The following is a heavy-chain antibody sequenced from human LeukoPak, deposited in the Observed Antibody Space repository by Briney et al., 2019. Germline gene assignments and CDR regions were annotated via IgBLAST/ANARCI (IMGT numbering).Heavy chain of an antibody. CDR3: ARHNGITFDY. J-gene: IGHJ4*02. Sequence: PSQTLSLTCAVSGGSISSGGYSWRWIRQPPGKGLEWIGYIYHSGSTYYNPSLKSRVTISVDTSKNQFSLKLSSVTAADTAVYYCARHNGITFDYWGQGTLVTVSS. CDR2: IYHSGST. CDR1: GGSISSGGYS. D-gene: IGHD1/OR15-1a*01. V-gene: IGHV4-30-2*03.